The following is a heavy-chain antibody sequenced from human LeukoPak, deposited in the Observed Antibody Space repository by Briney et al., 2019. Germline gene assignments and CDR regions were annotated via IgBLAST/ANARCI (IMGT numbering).Heavy chain of an antibody. Sequence: SETLSLTCAVYGGSFSGYYWSWIRQPPGKGLEWIGEINHSGSTNYNPSLKSRVNISVDTSKNQFYLKLSSVTAAHTAVYYCARGRLSRYGMDVWGKATTVTVSS. D-gene: IGHD2-15*01. CDR1: GGSFSGYY. CDR3: ARGRLSRYGMDV. CDR2: INHSGST. V-gene: IGHV4-34*01. J-gene: IGHJ6*04.